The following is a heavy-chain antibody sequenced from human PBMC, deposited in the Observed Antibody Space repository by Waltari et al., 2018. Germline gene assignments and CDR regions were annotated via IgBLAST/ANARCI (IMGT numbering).Heavy chain of an antibody. V-gene: IGHV5-51*01. CDR1: GYSFTSYW. Sequence: EVQLVQSGAEVTKPGASLTISCKDSGYSFTSYWIGWVRQMPGKGLEWMGIIYPGDSDTRYSPSFQGQVTISADKSISTAYLQWSSLKASDTAMYYCARRRNYPGGAMDVWGQGTTVTVSS. J-gene: IGHJ6*02. D-gene: IGHD4-4*01. CDR3: ARRRNYPGGAMDV. CDR2: IYPGDSDT.